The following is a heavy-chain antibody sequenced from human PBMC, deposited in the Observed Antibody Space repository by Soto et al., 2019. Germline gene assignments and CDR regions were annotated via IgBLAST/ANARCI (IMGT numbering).Heavy chain of an antibody. Sequence: QVQLVQSGAEVKKPGSSVKVSCKASGGTFSSYTISWVRQAPGQGLEWMGRIIPILGIANYAQKFKGRVTITADKSTSTAYMELSSLRSEDTAVYFCARGSGGSLGYWGQGTLVTVSS. CDR1: GGTFSSYT. D-gene: IGHD2-15*01. CDR3: ARGSGGSLGY. J-gene: IGHJ4*02. V-gene: IGHV1-69*02. CDR2: IIPILGIA.